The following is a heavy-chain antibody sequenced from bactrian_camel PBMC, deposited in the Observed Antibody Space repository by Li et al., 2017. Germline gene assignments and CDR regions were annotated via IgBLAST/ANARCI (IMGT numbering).Heavy chain of an antibody. V-gene: IGHV3S53*01. CDR1: GDTNSHYC. D-gene: IGHD5*01. Sequence: HVQLVESGGGSVQAGGSLRLACAVSGDTNSHYCIGWFRQAIGKERQGVAAVDRTGSTSYADSVKGRFTISQDNTKNTLYLQMNSLKPEDTAMYYCAQLDPYGPNNFCGQGTQVTVS. J-gene: IGHJ4*01. CDR2: VDRTGST. CDR3: AQLDPYGPNNF.